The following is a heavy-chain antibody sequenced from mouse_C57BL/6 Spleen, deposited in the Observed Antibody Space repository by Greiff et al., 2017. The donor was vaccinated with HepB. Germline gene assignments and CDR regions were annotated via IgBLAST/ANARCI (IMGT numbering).Heavy chain of an antibody. CDR3: ARGRYDYDEYYAMDY. Sequence: EVQLQQSGPELVKPGASVKISCKASGYTFTDYYMNWVKQSHGKSLEWIGDINPNNGGTSYNQKFKGKATLTVDKSSSTAYMELRSLTSEDSAVYYCARGRYDYDEYYAMDYWGQGTSVTVSS. J-gene: IGHJ4*01. CDR2: INPNNGGT. CDR1: GYTFTDYY. D-gene: IGHD2-4*01. V-gene: IGHV1-26*01.